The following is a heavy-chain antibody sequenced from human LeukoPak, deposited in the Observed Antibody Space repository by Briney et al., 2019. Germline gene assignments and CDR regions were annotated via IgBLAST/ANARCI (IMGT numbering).Heavy chain of an antibody. CDR3: ARDRRATYYYDSSFDY. D-gene: IGHD3-22*01. V-gene: IGHV3-30-3*01. J-gene: IGHJ4*02. CDR2: ISYDGSNK. CDR1: GFTFSSYA. Sequence: GRSLRLSCAASGFTFSSYAMHGVRQAPGKGLEWVAVISYDGSNKYYADSVKGRFTISRDNSKNTLYLQMNSLRAEDTAVYYCARDRRATYYYDSSFDYWGQGTLVTVSS.